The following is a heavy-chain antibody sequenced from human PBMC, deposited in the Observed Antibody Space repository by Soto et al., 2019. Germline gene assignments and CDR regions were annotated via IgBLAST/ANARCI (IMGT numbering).Heavy chain of an antibody. J-gene: IGHJ3*02. Sequence: ASVKVSCKASGYAFTSYGITWVRQAPGQGLEWMGWISAYNGNTNYAQKLQGRVTMTADTSTSTAYMELRSLRSDDTAVYYCAREFGGLAAFDIWGQGTMVTVSS. CDR2: ISAYNGNT. V-gene: IGHV1-18*01. D-gene: IGHD2-15*01. CDR3: AREFGGLAAFDI. CDR1: GYAFTSYG.